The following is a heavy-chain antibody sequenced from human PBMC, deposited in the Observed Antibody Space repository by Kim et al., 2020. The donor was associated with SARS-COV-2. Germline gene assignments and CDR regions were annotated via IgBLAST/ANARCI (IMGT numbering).Heavy chain of an antibody. CDR1: GGSVSSGSYY. D-gene: IGHD4-17*01. CDR3: ARGLAPTVTTRQGVDY. V-gene: IGHV4-61*01. CDR2: IYYSGST. Sequence: SETLSLTCTVSGGSVSSGSYYWSWIRQPPGKGLEWIGYIYYSGSTNYNPSLKSRVTISVDTSKNQFSLKLSSVTAADTAVYYCARGLAPTVTTRQGVDYWGQGTLVTVSS. J-gene: IGHJ4*02.